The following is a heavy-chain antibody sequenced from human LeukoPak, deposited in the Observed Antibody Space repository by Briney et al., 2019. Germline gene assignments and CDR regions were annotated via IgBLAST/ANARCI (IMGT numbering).Heavy chain of an antibody. V-gene: IGHV3-48*03. Sequence: GGSLRLSCAASGFTFSNYEMNWVRQAPGKGLEWVSYISSSGSTIYYADSVKGRFTISRDNAKNSLYLQMNSLRAEDTAVYYCARGFYSDYYCFDYWGQGTLVTVSS. CDR2: ISSSGSTI. CDR3: ARGFYSDYYCFDY. J-gene: IGHJ4*02. D-gene: IGHD5-12*01. CDR1: GFTFSNYE.